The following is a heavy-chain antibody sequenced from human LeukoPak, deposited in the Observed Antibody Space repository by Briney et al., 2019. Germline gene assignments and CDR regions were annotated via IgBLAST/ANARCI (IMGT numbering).Heavy chain of an antibody. J-gene: IGHJ4*02. D-gene: IGHD6-19*01. CDR1: GGTFSSYA. Sequence: ASVTVSFKASGGTFSSYAINWVRQAPGQGLEWMGGIIPIFGTANYAQKFQGRITITTDESTSTAYMELSSLRSEDAAVYYCARDLTGYSSGWENFDYWGQGTLVTVSS. V-gene: IGHV1-69*05. CDR3: ARDLTGYSSGWENFDY. CDR2: IIPIFGTA.